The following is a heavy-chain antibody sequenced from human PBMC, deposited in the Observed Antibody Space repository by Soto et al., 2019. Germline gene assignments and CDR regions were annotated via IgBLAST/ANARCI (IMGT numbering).Heavy chain of an antibody. V-gene: IGHV1-69*01. D-gene: IGHD3-22*01. Sequence: QVQLVQSGAEVKKPGSSVKVSCKASGGTFSSYAISWVRQAPGQGLEWMGGIIPIFGTANYAQKFQGRVTITADESTSTAYMELSSLGSEDTAVYYCARGVSRSRYDSELQFDSWGQGTLVTVSS. J-gene: IGHJ4*02. CDR1: GGTFSSYA. CDR3: ARGVSRSRYDSELQFDS. CDR2: IIPIFGTA.